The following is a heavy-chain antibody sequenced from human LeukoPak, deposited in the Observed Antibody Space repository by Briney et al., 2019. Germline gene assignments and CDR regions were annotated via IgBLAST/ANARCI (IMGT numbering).Heavy chain of an antibody. CDR1: GYSFTSYW. CDR2: IYPGDSDT. CDR3: ALARRGEQWLVSFDY. V-gene: IGHV5-51*01. D-gene: IGHD6-19*01. Sequence: GESLKISCKGSGYSFTSYWIGWVRQMPGKGLEWMGIIYPGDSDTRYSPSFQGQVTISADKSISTAYLQWSSLKASDTAMYYCALARRGEQWLVSFDYWGQGTLVTVSS. J-gene: IGHJ4*02.